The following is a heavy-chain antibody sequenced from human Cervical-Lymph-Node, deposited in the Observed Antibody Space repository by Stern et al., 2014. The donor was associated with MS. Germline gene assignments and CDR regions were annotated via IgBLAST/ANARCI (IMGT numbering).Heavy chain of an antibody. CDR2: IYWDDDK. V-gene: IGHV2-5*02. D-gene: IGHD2-15*01. Sequence: QVTLRDSGPTLVKPTQTVTLTCTLSGFSLTTAGVGVGWIRQPPGKALEWLALIYWDDDKLYSPSLKNRLTITKDTSKNQVVLTMTNVDPVDTATYYCAHSRVKYCRGGTCYSSLFDYWGQGTLVSVSS. CDR1: GFSLTTAGVG. J-gene: IGHJ4*02. CDR3: AHSRVKYCRGGTCYSSLFDY.